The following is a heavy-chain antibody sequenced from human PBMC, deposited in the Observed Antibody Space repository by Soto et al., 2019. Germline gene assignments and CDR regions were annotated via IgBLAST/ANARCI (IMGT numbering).Heavy chain of an antibody. CDR2: ISYDGSNK. CDR3: ARERRLYYYDSSGYYLDY. J-gene: IGHJ4*02. D-gene: IGHD3-22*01. Sequence: PGGSLSLSFAASGFTFSSYAMHWVRQAPGKGLEWVAVISYDGSNKYYADSVKGRFTISRDNSKNTLYLQMNSLRAEDTAVYYCARERRLYYYDSSGYYLDYWGQGTLVTVSS. CDR1: GFTFSSYA. V-gene: IGHV3-30-3*01.